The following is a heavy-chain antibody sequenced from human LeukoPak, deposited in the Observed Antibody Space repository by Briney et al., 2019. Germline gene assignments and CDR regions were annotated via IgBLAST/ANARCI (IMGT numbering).Heavy chain of an antibody. D-gene: IGHD6-19*01. CDR1: GYTFTSYG. CDR2: ISAYNGNT. J-gene: IGHJ5*02. Sequence: ASVKVSCKASGYTFTSYGISWVRQAPGQGLEWMGWISAYNGNTNYAQKLQGRVTMTTDTSTSPAYMELRSLRSDDTAVYYCVRDLGYSSGWGSWFDPWGQGTLVTVSS. V-gene: IGHV1-18*04. CDR3: VRDLGYSSGWGSWFDP.